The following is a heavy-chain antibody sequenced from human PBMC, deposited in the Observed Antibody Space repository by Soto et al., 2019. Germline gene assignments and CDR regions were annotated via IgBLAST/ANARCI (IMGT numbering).Heavy chain of an antibody. J-gene: IGHJ3*02. D-gene: IGHD2-8*02. CDR2: IDPIDSYT. CDR3: ARRWCPGDDFDI. CDR1: GYSFTSYW. V-gene: IGHV5-10-1*01. Sequence: GDSLKISCKGFGYSFTSYWISRVRQMPGKGLEWMGRIDPIDSYTNYSPSFQGHVTISADKSISTAYLQWSSLKASDTAMYYCARRWCPGDDFDIWGQGTMVT.